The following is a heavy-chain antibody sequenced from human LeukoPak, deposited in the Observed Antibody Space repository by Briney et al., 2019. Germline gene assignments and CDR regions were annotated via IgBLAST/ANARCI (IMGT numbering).Heavy chain of an antibody. CDR3: ARVGGGQLWLENDY. Sequence: GGSLRLSCAASGFTFSSYSMNWVRQAPGKGLEWVSSISSSSSYIYYADSVKGRFTISRDNAKNSLYLQMNSLRAEDTAVYYCARVGGGQLWLENDYWGQGTLVTVSS. J-gene: IGHJ4*02. D-gene: IGHD5-18*01. CDR1: GFTFSSYS. V-gene: IGHV3-21*01. CDR2: ISSSSSYI.